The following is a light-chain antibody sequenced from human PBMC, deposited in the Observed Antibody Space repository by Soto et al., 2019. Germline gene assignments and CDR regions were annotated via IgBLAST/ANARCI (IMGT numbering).Light chain of an antibody. V-gene: IGKV1-39*01. CDR1: QGIGNA. CDR2: GAS. CDR3: QQSYSTPIT. Sequence: IQMTQSPSSLSSSGADIFTICFLASQGIGNALGWYQQKPGKPPKVLIYGASNLQSGVPSRFSGSGSGTDFTLTISSLQPEDFATYYCQQSYSTPITFGQGTRLEIK. J-gene: IGKJ5*01.